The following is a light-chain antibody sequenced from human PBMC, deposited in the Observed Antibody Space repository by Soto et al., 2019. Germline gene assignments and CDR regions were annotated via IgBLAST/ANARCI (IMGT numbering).Light chain of an antibody. V-gene: IGKV1-39*01. CDR1: QSIATC. CDR3: QQSYRIPVT. J-gene: IGKJ2*01. CDR2: AAS. Sequence: DIQMTQSPSSLSASVGDRVTITCRASQSIATCLNWYQERPGQAPRLLIYAASNLENGVPSTFSGIGSETVFTLTISSLQPEDFATYYCQQSYRIPVTFGQGTKLEIK.